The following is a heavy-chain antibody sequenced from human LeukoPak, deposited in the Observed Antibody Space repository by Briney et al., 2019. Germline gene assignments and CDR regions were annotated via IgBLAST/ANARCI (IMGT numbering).Heavy chain of an antibody. Sequence: GGSLRLSCAASGFTFSSNYMSWVRQAPGKGLEWVSVIYSGGSTYYADSVKGRFTISRDNSKNTLYLQMNSLRAEDTAVYYCARGQRSNYYDSSGLDYWGQGTLVTVSS. D-gene: IGHD3-22*01. J-gene: IGHJ4*02. CDR1: GFTFSSNY. CDR2: IYSGGST. V-gene: IGHV3-66*01. CDR3: ARGQRSNYYDSSGLDY.